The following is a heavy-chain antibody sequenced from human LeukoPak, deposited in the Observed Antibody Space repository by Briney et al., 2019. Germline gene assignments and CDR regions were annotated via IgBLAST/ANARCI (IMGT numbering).Heavy chain of an antibody. CDR1: GYSISSGYY. Sequence: SETLSLTCTVSGYSISSGYYWGWIRQPPGKGLEWIGSIYHSGSTYYNPSLKSRVTISVDTSKNQFSLKLNSVTAADTAVYYCARVRWGYFDYWGQGTPVTVSS. D-gene: IGHD4-23*01. J-gene: IGHJ4*02. CDR3: ARVRWGYFDY. CDR2: IYHSGST. V-gene: IGHV4-38-2*02.